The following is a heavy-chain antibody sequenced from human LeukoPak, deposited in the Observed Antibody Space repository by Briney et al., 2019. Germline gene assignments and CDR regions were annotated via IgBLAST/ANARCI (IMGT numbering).Heavy chain of an antibody. Sequence: GGSLRLSCAASGFTFSSYRMNWVRQAPGKGLEWVSYISSSSSTIYYADSVKGQFTISRDNSKNTLYLEMNSLRPEDTAVYYCAKDLMRDRWFGESWGQGTLVTVSS. D-gene: IGHD3-10*01. CDR3: AKDLMRDRWFGES. J-gene: IGHJ5*02. CDR2: ISSSSSTI. V-gene: IGHV3-48*01. CDR1: GFTFSSYR.